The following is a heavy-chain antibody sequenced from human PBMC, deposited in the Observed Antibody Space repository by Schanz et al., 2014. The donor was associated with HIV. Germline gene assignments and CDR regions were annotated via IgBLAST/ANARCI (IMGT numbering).Heavy chain of an antibody. Sequence: QVQLVQSGAEVKKPGASVKVSCKASGYTFTSYGISWVRQAPGQGLEWMGWISAYDGNTNYAQKFQGRVTMTTDTSTSTAYMELRRLRSDDTALYYCARSYLGQWPYPYYFDYWGQGTLVTVSS. V-gene: IGHV1-18*01. CDR1: GYTFTSYG. D-gene: IGHD3-16*01. CDR3: ARSYLGQWPYPYYFDY. J-gene: IGHJ4*02. CDR2: ISAYDGNT.